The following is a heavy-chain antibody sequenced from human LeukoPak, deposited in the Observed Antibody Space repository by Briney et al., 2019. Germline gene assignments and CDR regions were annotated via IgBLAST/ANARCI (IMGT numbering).Heavy chain of an antibody. Sequence: PSETLSLTCAVYGGSFSGYYWSWIRQPPGKGLEWIGEINHSGSTNYNPSLKSRVTISVDTSKNQFPLKLTSVTTADTAVYYCAGEDYFDSSGYASWRFDIWGQGTMVTVSS. D-gene: IGHD3-22*01. CDR3: AGEDYFDSSGYASWRFDI. CDR2: INHSGST. CDR1: GGSFSGYY. V-gene: IGHV4-34*01. J-gene: IGHJ3*02.